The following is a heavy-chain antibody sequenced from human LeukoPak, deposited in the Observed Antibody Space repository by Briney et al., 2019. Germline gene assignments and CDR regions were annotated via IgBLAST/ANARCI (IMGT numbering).Heavy chain of an antibody. CDR1: GFTFDDYA. Sequence: GGSLRLSCAASGFTFDDYAMHWVRQAPGKGPEWVSGISWNSGSIGYADSVKGRFTISRDNAKNSLYLQMNSLRAEDTALYYCAKGNYFYDSSAPFDYWAQGPRVSVSS. D-gene: IGHD3-22*01. J-gene: IGHJ4*02. V-gene: IGHV3-9*01. CDR2: ISWNSGSI. CDR3: AKGNYFYDSSAPFDY.